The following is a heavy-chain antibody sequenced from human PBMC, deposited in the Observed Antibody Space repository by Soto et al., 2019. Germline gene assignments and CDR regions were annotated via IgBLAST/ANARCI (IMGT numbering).Heavy chain of an antibody. Sequence: EVQLLESGGTLVQPGGSLRLSCAASGFTFIDFAISWVRQAPGKGLEWVSVVTGSGHSAYYADFAKGRFTISRDNSNNTVYLHMNSLRAEDTALYYCANDSPSLVTTRIDEYLQNWGQGTLVTVSS. CDR2: VTGSGHSA. CDR1: GFTFIDFA. J-gene: IGHJ1*01. V-gene: IGHV3-23*01. CDR3: ANDSPSLVTTRIDEYLQN. D-gene: IGHD2-21*02.